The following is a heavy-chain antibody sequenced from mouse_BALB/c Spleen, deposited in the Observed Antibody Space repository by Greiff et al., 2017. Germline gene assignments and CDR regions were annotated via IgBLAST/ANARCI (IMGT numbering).Heavy chain of an antibody. CDR3: ARSYDYDGGDYAMDY. J-gene: IGHJ4*01. CDR2: ISYSGST. D-gene: IGHD2-4*01. CDR1: GYSITSDYA. V-gene: IGHV3-2*02. Sequence: ESGPGLVKPSQSLSLTCTVTGYSITSDYAWNWIRQFPGNKLEWMGYISYSGSTSYNPSLKSRISITRDTSKNQFFLQLNSVTTEDTATYYCARSYDYDGGDYAMDYWGQGTSVTVSS.